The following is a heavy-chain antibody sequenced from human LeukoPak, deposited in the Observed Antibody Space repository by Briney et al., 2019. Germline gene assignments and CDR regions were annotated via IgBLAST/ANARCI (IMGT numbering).Heavy chain of an antibody. CDR1: GGTFINNA. J-gene: IGHJ4*02. Sequence: SVKVSCKASGGTFINNAISWVRQAPGQGLEWMGRIMPTFGTANYAQKFQGRVTITVDESTSTAYMELSSLGSDDTAVYFCARDFQGREQRELDYWGQGTLVTVSS. V-gene: IGHV1-69*13. CDR2: IMPTFGTA. CDR3: ARDFQGREQRELDY. D-gene: IGHD1-26*01.